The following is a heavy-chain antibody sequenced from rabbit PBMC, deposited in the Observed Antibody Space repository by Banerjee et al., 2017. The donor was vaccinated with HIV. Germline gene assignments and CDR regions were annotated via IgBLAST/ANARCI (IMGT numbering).Heavy chain of an antibody. CDR1: GFDLSNYYY. Sequence: QSLEESGGDLVKPGASLTLTCTASGFDLSNYYYMYWVRQAPGKGLEWIGCIYTGSSGNTYYASWAKGRFTISRTSSTTVTLQMTSLTAADTATYFCARDLAGVTGWNFGLWGPGTLVTVS. D-gene: IGHD4-1*01. V-gene: IGHV1S40*01. J-gene: IGHJ4*01. CDR3: ARDLAGVTGWNFGL. CDR2: IYTGSSGNT.